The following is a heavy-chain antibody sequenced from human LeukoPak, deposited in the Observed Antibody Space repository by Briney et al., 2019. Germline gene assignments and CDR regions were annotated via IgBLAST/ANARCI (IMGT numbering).Heavy chain of an antibody. Sequence: SVKVSCKASGGTFSSYAISWVRQAPGQGLEWIGGIIPIFGTANYAQKFQGRVTITADESTSSAYMELSSLRSEDTAVYYCARFHCGGDCYRGSYFDYWGQGTLVTVSS. CDR3: ARFHCGGDCYRGSYFDY. D-gene: IGHD2-21*01. CDR1: GGTFSSYA. CDR2: IIPIFGTA. J-gene: IGHJ4*02. V-gene: IGHV1-69*01.